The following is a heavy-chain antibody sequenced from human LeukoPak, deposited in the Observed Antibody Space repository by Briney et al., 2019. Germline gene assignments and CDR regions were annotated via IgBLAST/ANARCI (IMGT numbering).Heavy chain of an antibody. CDR3: ARWFGEEWYYYYMDV. CDR1: GGSISSSSYY. V-gene: IGHV4-39*01. Sequence: PSETLSLTCTVSGGSISSSSYYWGWIRQPPGTGLEWIGSIYYSGSTCYNPSLKSRVTISVDTSKNQFSLKLSSVTAADTAVYYCARWFGEEWYYYYMDVWGKGTTVTVSS. D-gene: IGHD3-10*01. CDR2: IYYSGST. J-gene: IGHJ6*03.